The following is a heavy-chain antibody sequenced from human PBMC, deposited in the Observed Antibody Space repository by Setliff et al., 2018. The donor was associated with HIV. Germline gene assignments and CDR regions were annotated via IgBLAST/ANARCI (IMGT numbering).Heavy chain of an antibody. J-gene: IGHJ3*01. CDR2: ISSSGTTT. V-gene: IGHV3-48*03. D-gene: IGHD2-8*01. CDR3: ARDPGAQYGAGIGRRARFKNGLDV. Sequence: NWVRQAPGGGLEWISYISSSGTTTHYAESFKGRFTTSRDNTKNSLFLQINSLRVDDTGIYYCARDPGAQYGAGIGRRARFKNGLDVWGRGTMVTVSS.